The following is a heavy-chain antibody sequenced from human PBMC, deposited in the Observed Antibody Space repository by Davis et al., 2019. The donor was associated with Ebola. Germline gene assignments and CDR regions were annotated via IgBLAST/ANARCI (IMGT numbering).Heavy chain of an antibody. J-gene: IGHJ4*02. CDR2: INHSGST. Sequence: PSETLSLTCAVYGGSFSGYYWSWIRQPPGKGLEWIGEINHSGSTNYNPSLKSRVTISVDTSKNQFSLKLSSVTAADTAVYYCARSGGDSSGYQYYFDYWGQGTLVTVSS. CDR3: ARSGGDSSGYQYYFDY. V-gene: IGHV4-34*01. D-gene: IGHD3-22*01. CDR1: GGSFSGYY.